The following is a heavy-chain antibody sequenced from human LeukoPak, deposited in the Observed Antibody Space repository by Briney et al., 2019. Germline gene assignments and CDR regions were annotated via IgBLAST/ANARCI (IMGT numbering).Heavy chain of an antibody. CDR1: GFTFSSFG. CDR2: IRYDGSNK. Sequence: GGSLRLSCAASGFTFSSFGMSWVRQAPGKGLGWVAFIRYDGSNKYYADSVKGRFTISRDNSKNTLYLQMNSLRAEDTAVYYCARGPIIDIAIIPAADEYYYMDVWGKGTTVTVSS. J-gene: IGHJ6*03. D-gene: IGHD2-2*01. CDR3: ARGPIIDIAIIPAADEYYYMDV. V-gene: IGHV3-30*02.